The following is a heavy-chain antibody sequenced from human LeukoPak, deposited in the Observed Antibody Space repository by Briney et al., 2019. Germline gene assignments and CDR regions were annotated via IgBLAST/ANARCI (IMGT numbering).Heavy chain of an antibody. Sequence: ASVKLSCKASGYTFTSYGISWVRQAPGQGLEWMGWISAYNGNTNYAQKLQGRVTMTTDTSTSTAYMELRSLRSDDTAVYYCARDEYSSSWYYFDYWGQGTLVTVSS. CDR2: ISAYNGNT. CDR1: GYTFTSYG. J-gene: IGHJ4*02. D-gene: IGHD6-13*01. V-gene: IGHV1-18*01. CDR3: ARDEYSSSWYYFDY.